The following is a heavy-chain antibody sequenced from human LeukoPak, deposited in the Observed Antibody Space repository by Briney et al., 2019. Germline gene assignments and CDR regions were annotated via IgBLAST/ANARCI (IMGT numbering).Heavy chain of an antibody. D-gene: IGHD2-8*01. CDR1: GGSINNYY. V-gene: IGHV4-59*12. Sequence: SETLSLTCTVSGGSINNYYWNWIRQPPGKGLEWIGYIYYSGGTSYNPSLKSRLTISVDTSKNQFSLKLSSVTAADTAVYYCARNSRVYATSYYYYYYMDVWGKGTTVTVSS. CDR3: ARNSRVYATSYYYYYYMDV. J-gene: IGHJ6*03. CDR2: IYYSGGT.